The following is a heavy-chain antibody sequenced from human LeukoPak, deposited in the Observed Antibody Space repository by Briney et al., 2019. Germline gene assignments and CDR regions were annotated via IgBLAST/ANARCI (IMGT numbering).Heavy chain of an antibody. V-gene: IGHV3-23*01. Sequence: GGSLRLSCAASGFTFSSYAMSWVRQAPGKGLGWVSAISGSGGSTYYADSVKGRFTISRDNSKNTLYLQMNSLRAEDTAVYYCAKNSPTYYYDSSGYWFDYWGQGTLVTVSS. D-gene: IGHD3-22*01. CDR3: AKNSPTYYYDSSGYWFDY. CDR2: ISGSGGST. J-gene: IGHJ4*02. CDR1: GFTFSSYA.